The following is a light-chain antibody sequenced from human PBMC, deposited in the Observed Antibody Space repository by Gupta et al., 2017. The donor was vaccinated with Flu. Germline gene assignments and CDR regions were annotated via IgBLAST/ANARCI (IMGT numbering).Light chain of an antibody. V-gene: IGKV1-39*01. CDR2: AAS. CDR1: QSISSY. CDR3: QQSDKSPPT. Sequence: DIQMTQSPSSLSASVGDRVTITCRASQSISSYLNWYQQKPGKAPKLLIYAASSLQSGVPSRFSGSGSGTEFTLTISSLQPEDFATYYCQQSDKSPPTFGQGTKVEIK. J-gene: IGKJ1*01.